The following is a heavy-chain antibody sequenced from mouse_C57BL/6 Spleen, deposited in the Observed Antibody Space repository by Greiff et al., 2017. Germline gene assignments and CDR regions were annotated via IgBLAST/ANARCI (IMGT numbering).Heavy chain of an antibody. V-gene: IGHV7-3*01. J-gene: IGHJ4*01. CDR3: ARYWVPYAMDY. CDR2: IRNKANGYTT. CDR1: GFTFTDYY. Sequence: EVQLVESGGGLVQPGGSLRLSCAASGFTFTDYYMSWVRQPPGKALEWLGFIRNKANGYTTEYSASVKGRFTISRDNSQSILYLQMNALRAEDSATYYCARYWVPYAMDYWGKGTSVTVSS.